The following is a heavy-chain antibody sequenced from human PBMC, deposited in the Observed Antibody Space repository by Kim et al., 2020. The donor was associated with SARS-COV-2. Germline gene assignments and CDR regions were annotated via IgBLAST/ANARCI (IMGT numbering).Heavy chain of an antibody. CDR1: GFSFSDSA. CDR2: IRSKANSYAT. J-gene: IGHJ3*02. CDR3: TRVPGPTLAFWDAYDI. V-gene: IGHV3-73*01. D-gene: IGHD3-3*02. Sequence: GGSLRLSCAASGFSFSDSAMHWVRQASGKGLEWVGRIRSKANSYATTYAASGKGRFTISRDDSKNAADLQMNSLKTEDTAVYYCTRVPGPTLAFWDAYDIWGQGTMVTVSS.